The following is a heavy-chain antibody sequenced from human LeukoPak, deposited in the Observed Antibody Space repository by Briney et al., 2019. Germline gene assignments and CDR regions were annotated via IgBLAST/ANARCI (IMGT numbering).Heavy chain of an antibody. CDR3: ARVYSGWYYFDY. Sequence: GGSVRLSCAASGFTFSSYEMNWVRQAPGKGLEWVSYISSSGSTIYYADSVKGRFTISRDNAKNSLYLQMNSLRAEDTAVYYCARVYSGWYYFDYWGQGTLVTVSS. V-gene: IGHV3-48*03. J-gene: IGHJ4*02. CDR2: ISSSGSTI. D-gene: IGHD5-12*01. CDR1: GFTFSSYE.